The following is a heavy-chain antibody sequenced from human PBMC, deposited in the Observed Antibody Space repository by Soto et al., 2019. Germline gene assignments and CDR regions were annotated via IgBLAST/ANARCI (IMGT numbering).Heavy chain of an antibody. Sequence: QVQLQESGPGLVKPSQTLSLTCTVSGGSISSGGYYWSWIRQHPGKGLEWIGYIYYSGSTYYNPSLKSRVTISVDTSKNQFSLKLSSVTAADTAVYYCARGRGIVATINRSLLFDYWGQGTLVTASS. CDR3: ARGRGIVATINRSLLFDY. CDR2: IYYSGST. CDR1: GGSISSGGYY. J-gene: IGHJ4*02. V-gene: IGHV4-31*03. D-gene: IGHD5-12*01.